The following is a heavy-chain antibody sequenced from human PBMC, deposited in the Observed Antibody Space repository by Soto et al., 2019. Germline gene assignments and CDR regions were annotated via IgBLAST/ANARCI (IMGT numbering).Heavy chain of an antibody. CDR2: INHSGST. D-gene: IGHD2-8*02. J-gene: IGHJ6*03. Sequence: QVQLQQWGAGMLKPSETLSLTCAVYGGSFSGYYWSWIRQTPGKGLEWIGEINHSGSTNYNPSLKWRVTISLDTSKNQFSLKLSSVTSSDTAVYYCARGLMVYPAYYYYMDVWGKGTTVTVSS. V-gene: IGHV4-34*01. CDR3: ARGLMVYPAYYYYMDV. CDR1: GGSFSGYY.